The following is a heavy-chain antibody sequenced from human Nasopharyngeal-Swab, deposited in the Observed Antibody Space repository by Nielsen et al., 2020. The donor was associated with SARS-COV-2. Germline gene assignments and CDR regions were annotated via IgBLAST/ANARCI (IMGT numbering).Heavy chain of an antibody. D-gene: IGHD6-13*01. CDR2: IYYSGST. CDR3: ARDARYSSSWTNWFDP. V-gene: IGHV4-61*01. CDR1: GGSVISGCYY. Sequence: SATLSLTCTVSGGSVISGCYYWSWIRQPPGKGLEWIGYIYYSGSTNYNPSLKSRVTISVDTSKNQFSRRLSSVTSAGTAVYYCARDARYSSSWTNWFDPWGQGTLVTVSS. J-gene: IGHJ5*02.